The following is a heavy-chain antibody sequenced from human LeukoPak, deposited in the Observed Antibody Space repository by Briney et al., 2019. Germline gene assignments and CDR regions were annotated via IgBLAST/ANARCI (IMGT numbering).Heavy chain of an antibody. Sequence: PGRSLRLSCAASGFTFSSYGMHWVRQAPGKGLEWGAVISYDGSNKYYADSVKGRFTISRDNSKNTLYLQMNSLRAEDTAVYYCAKEDDYGDYYYGMDVWGQGTTVTVSS. J-gene: IGHJ6*02. CDR1: GFTFSSYG. CDR3: AKEDDYGDYYYGMDV. CDR2: ISYDGSNK. D-gene: IGHD4-17*01. V-gene: IGHV3-30*18.